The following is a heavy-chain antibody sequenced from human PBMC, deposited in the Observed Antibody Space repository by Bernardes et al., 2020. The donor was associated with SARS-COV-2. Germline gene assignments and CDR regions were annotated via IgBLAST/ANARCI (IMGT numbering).Heavy chain of an antibody. CDR3: AREYTYGFDS. CDR2: ISTGGSTK. D-gene: IGHD5-18*01. Sequence: VGSLRLSCAASGFTFSSSVMNWVRQAPGKGLEWVSYISTGGSTKYYADSVKGRFTISRDNAKNSLYLQMNSLRAEDTAVYYCAREYTYGFDSWGQGILVTVSS. V-gene: IGHV3-48*03. J-gene: IGHJ4*02. CDR1: GFTFSSSV.